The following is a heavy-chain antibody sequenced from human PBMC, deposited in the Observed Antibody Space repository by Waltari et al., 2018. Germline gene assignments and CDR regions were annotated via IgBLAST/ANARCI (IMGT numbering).Heavy chain of an antibody. J-gene: IGHJ3*01. V-gene: IGHV4-38-2*02. Sequence: QVQLQESGPGLVKASETLSLTCSVSRYSINDAFFWGWVRQTPGKGLEWIGSLSPSGKPDYHPSLEIRVSLALDTSKNLVSLMLNSVTVADTAVYFCAREGLWGERAAFDVWGQGTVVTISS. CDR2: LSPSGKP. D-gene: IGHD7-27*01. CDR1: RYSINDAFF. CDR3: AREGLWGERAAFDV.